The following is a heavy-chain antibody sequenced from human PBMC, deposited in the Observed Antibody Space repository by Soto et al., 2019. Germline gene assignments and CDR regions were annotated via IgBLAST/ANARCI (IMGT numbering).Heavy chain of an antibody. J-gene: IGHJ5*02. CDR2: IYYSGST. Sequence: SETLSLTCTVSGGSISSSSYYWGWIRQPPGKGLEWIGSIYYSGSTYYNPSLKSRVTISVDTSKNQFSLKLSSVTAADTAVYYCARHVVYSSSPPNWFVPWGQGTLVNVAS. D-gene: IGHD6-6*01. CDR3: ARHVVYSSSPPNWFVP. V-gene: IGHV4-39*01. CDR1: GGSISSSSYY.